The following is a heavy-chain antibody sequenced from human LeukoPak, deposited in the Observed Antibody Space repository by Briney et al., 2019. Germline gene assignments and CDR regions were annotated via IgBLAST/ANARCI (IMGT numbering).Heavy chain of an antibody. Sequence: PSETLSLTCAVYGGSFSGYYWSWIRQPPGKGLEWIGEINHSGSTNYNPSLKSRVTISVDTSKNQFSLKLSSVTAADTAVYYCARDRYYDSSGYSRVNAFDIWGQGTMVTVSS. CDR3: ARDRYYDSSGYSRVNAFDI. CDR1: GGSFSGYY. J-gene: IGHJ3*02. D-gene: IGHD3-22*01. CDR2: INHSGST. V-gene: IGHV4-34*01.